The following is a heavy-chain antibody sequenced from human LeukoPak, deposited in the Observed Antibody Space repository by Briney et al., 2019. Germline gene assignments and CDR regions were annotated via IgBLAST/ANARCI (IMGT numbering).Heavy chain of an antibody. CDR1: GFTFSSYA. V-gene: IGHV3-30*01. CDR3: ARDLDSGSYWGLDY. D-gene: IGHD1-26*01. J-gene: IGHJ4*02. CDR2: ISYDGSNK. Sequence: GGSLRLSCAASGFTFSSYAMHWVRQAPGKGLEWGAVISYDGSNKYYADSVKGRFTISRDNSKNTLYLQMNSLRAEDTAVYYCARDLDSGSYWGLDYCGQGTLVTVSS.